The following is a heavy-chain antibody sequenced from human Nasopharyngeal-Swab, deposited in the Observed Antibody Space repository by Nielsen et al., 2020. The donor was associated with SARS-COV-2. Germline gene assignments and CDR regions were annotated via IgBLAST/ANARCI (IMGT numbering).Heavy chain of an antibody. V-gene: IGHV3-30*18. D-gene: IGHD3-10*01. Sequence: GGSLRLSCAASGFTFSSYGMHWVRQAPGKGLEWVAVISYDGSNKYYADSVKGRFTISRDNSKNTLYLQMNSLRAEDTAVYYCAKDEGWYYYGSGGHPGGFDYWGQGTLVTVSS. CDR2: ISYDGSNK. J-gene: IGHJ4*02. CDR1: GFTFSSYG. CDR3: AKDEGWYYYGSGGHPGGFDY.